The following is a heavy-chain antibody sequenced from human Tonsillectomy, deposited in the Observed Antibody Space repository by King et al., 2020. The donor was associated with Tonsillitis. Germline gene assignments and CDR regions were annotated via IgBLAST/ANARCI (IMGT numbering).Heavy chain of an antibody. J-gene: IGHJ4*02. D-gene: IGHD5-18*01. Sequence: VQLVESGGGLVKPGGSLRLSCAASGFTLSDYYMSWIRQAPGRGLEWVSDIRGSNGYTKYADSVKGRFTISRDIAKNSVFLQMNSLRGEDTAVYYCARFYRYGHLDNWGQGTLVTVSS. CDR2: IRGSNGYT. V-gene: IGHV3-11*06. CDR3: ARFYRYGHLDN. CDR1: GFTLSDYY.